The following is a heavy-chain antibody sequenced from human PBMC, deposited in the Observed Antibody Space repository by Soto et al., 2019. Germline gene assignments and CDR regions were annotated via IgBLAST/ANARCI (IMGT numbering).Heavy chain of an antibody. V-gene: IGHV4-61*01. CDR3: ARVVVAATGSEVDY. D-gene: IGHD2-15*01. Sequence: QVQLQESGPGLVKPSETLSLTCTVSGGSVSSGSYYWSWIRQPPGKGLEWIGYIYYSGSTNYNPSLMSRVTISVDTSKNQFSLKLSSVTAADTAVYYCARVVVAATGSEVDYWGQGTLVTVSS. J-gene: IGHJ4*02. CDR2: IYYSGST. CDR1: GGSVSSGSYY.